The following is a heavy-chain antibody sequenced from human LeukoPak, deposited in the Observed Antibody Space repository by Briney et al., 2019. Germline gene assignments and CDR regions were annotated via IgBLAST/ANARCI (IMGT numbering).Heavy chain of an antibody. CDR3: ARESGWLRWSWFDP. V-gene: IGHV4-4*07. CDR2: IYTSGST. Sequence: PSETLSLTCTVSGGSISSYCWSWIRQPAGKGLEWIGRIYTSGSTNYNPSLKSRVTMSVDTSKNQFSLKLSSVTAADTAVYHCARESGWLRWSWFDPWGQGTLVTVSS. J-gene: IGHJ5*02. CDR1: GGSISSYC. D-gene: IGHD5-12*01.